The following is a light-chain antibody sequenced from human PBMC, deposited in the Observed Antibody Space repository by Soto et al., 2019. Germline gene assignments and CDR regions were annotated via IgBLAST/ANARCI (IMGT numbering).Light chain of an antibody. CDR3: SAYTGSNPVI. J-gene: IGLJ2*01. Sequence: QAVVTQPASVSGSPGQSITISCTGTTSDVGGYNYVSWYQQHPGKAPKLMIYELSNRPSGVSDRFSGSRSDNTASLTISGLQPDDDADYYCSAYTGSNPVIFGGGTKLTVL. CDR1: TSDVGGYNY. V-gene: IGLV2-14*01. CDR2: ELS.